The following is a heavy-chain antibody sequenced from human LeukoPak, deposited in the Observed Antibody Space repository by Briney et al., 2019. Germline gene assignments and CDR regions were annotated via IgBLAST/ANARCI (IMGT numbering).Heavy chain of an antibody. CDR3: ARDISSKNWFDT. CDR2: FYSNGNT. CDR1: GGSISTYT. V-gene: IGHV4-4*07. Sequence: SETLSLTCTVSGGSISTYTWSWIRQPAERGLEWIGRFYSNGNTAYNPSVKSRVTMSVDMSKNQVSLKLTSVTAADTAIYYCARDISSKNWFDTWGQGTLVTVSS. J-gene: IGHJ5*02.